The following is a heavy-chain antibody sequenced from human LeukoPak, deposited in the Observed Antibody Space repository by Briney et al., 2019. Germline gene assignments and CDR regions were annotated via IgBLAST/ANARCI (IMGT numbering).Heavy chain of an antibody. CDR1: GFTFSSYA. J-gene: IGHJ6*02. CDR2: ISYDGSNK. V-gene: IGHV3-30-3*01. D-gene: IGHD5-12*01. CDR3: AKDEKWLRAYYYYGMDV. Sequence: GGSLRLSCAASGFTFSSYAMHWVRQAPGKGLEWVAVISYDGSNKYYADSVKGRFTISRDNSKNTLYLQMNSLRAEGTAVYYCAKDEKWLRAYYYYGMDVWGQGTTVTVSS.